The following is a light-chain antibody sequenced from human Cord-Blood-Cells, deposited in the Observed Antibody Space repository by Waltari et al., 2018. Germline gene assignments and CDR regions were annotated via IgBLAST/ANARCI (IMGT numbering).Light chain of an antibody. CDR2: LGS. Sequence: DIVMTRSTLYLPVIPGEPASFSCRSSQSLLHSNGYNYLDWYLQKPGQSPQLLIYLGSNRASGVPDRFSGSGSGTDFTLNISRVEAEDVGVYYCMQALQTPLTFGGGTKVEIK. CDR1: QSLLHSNGYNY. J-gene: IGKJ4*01. CDR3: MQALQTPLT. V-gene: IGKV2-28*01.